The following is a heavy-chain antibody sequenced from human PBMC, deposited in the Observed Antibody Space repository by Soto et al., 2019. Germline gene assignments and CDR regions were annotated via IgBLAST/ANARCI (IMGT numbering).Heavy chain of an antibody. V-gene: IGHV3-21*01. Sequence: GGSLRLSCAASGFTFSSYSMNWVRQAPGKGLKWVSSISSSSSYIYYADSVKGRFTISRDNAKNSLYLQMNSLRAEDTAVYYCAREDYVWGSYPTDYWGQGTLVTVSS. CDR3: AREDYVWGSYPTDY. J-gene: IGHJ4*02. D-gene: IGHD3-16*02. CDR1: GFTFSSYS. CDR2: ISSSSSYI.